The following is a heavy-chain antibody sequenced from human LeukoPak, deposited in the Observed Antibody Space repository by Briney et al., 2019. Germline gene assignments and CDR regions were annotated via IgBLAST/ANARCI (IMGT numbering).Heavy chain of an antibody. Sequence: SETLSLTCTVSGYSISSGYYWGWIRQPPGKGLEWIGSIYHSGSTYYNPSLKSRVTISVDTSKNQFSPKLSSVTAADTAVYYCAVTGGYYFDYWGQGTLVTVSS. CDR3: AVTGGYYFDY. J-gene: IGHJ4*02. V-gene: IGHV4-38-2*02. CDR1: GYSISSGYY. CDR2: IYHSGST. D-gene: IGHD1-14*01.